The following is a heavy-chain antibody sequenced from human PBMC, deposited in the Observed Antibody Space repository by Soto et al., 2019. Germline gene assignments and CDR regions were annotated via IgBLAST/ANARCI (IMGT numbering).Heavy chain of an antibody. D-gene: IGHD6-13*01. CDR1: GGSISSYY. J-gene: IGHJ5*02. CDR3: ARGPDSSRWYAEYNWFDP. Sequence: SETPSLTCTVSGGSISSYYWSGIRPPPGKGLEWIGYIYYSGSTNYNPSLKSRVTISVDTSKNQFSLKLSSVTAADTAVYYCARGPDSSRWYAEYNWFDPWGQGTLVTVS. CDR2: IYYSGST. V-gene: IGHV4-59*01.